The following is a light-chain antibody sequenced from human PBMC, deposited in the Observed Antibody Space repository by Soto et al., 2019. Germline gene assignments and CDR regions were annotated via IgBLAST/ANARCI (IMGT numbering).Light chain of an antibody. Sequence: DIQMTQSPSSLSASVGDRVTITCRASQSISSYLNWYQQKPGKAPKLLIYAASSLQSGVPSRFSGSGSGTDFTLTISNLQPEDFATYYCQQLNSYLPITSGQGTRLEI. V-gene: IGKV1-39*01. CDR3: QQLNSYLPIT. CDR2: AAS. CDR1: QSISSY. J-gene: IGKJ5*01.